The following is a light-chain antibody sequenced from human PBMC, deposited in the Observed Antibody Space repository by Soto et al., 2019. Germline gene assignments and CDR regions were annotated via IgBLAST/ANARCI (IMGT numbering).Light chain of an antibody. CDR2: WAS. V-gene: IGKV4-1*01. CDR3: QQYYSTPYT. Sequence: DIVMTQSPDSLAVSLGERATINCKSSQSVLYSSNNKNYLAWYQQKPGQPPKLLIYWASTRESGVPDRFSGTGSGTDFTLTISSLQAEDVAIYYCQQYYSTPYTFSQGNKLEIK. CDR1: QSVLYSSNNKNY. J-gene: IGKJ2*01.